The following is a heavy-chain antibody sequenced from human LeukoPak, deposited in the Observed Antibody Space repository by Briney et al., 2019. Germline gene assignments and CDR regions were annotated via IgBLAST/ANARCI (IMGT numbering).Heavy chain of an antibody. CDR2: LDDSGST. V-gene: IGHV4-59*01. J-gene: IGHJ4*02. D-gene: IGHD6-6*01. CDR3: ARRHVEYSSSSDPYYFDY. Sequence: SETLSLTCTVSGYSISSYYWTWIRQPPGKGLEWIGYLDDSGSTNYNPSLKSRVTISVDTSKNQFSLKLSSVTAADTAVYFCARRHVEYSSSSDPYYFDYWGQGTLVTVSS. CDR1: GYSISSYY.